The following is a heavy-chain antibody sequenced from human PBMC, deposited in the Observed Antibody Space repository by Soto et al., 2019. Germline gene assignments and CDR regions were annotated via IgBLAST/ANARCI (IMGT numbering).Heavy chain of an antibody. D-gene: IGHD3-3*01. CDR3: ARIYKGFWSPVDY. Sequence: SGPTLVNPTQTLTLTCTFSGFSLSTSAMCVSWIRQPPGKALEWLALIDWDDDKYYSTSLKTRLTISKDTSKNQVVLTMTNIDSVDTATYYCARIYKGFWSPVDYWGQGTLVTASS. V-gene: IGHV2-70*01. J-gene: IGHJ4*02. CDR2: IDWDDDK. CDR1: GFSLSTSAMC.